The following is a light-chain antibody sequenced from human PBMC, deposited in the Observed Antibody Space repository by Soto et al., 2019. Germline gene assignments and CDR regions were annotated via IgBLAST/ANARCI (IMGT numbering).Light chain of an antibody. Sequence: IQMNQSPSSLSASVGDRVTISCRASQGIGNYLAWYQQKAGKVPKLLIYAASTLQSGVPSRFSGSGSGTDFTLTIVSLQPEDVATYYCQKYNSAPLTFGGGTKVDIK. J-gene: IGKJ4*01. CDR2: AAS. CDR3: QKYNSAPLT. CDR1: QGIGNY. V-gene: IGKV1-27*01.